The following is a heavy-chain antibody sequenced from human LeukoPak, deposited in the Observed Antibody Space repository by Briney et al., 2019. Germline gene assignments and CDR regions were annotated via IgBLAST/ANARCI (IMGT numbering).Heavy chain of an antibody. Sequence: AETLSLTCAVYGGSFSGYYWSWIRQPPGKGLEWIGEIVHNGNTKYNPSLKSRVTISVDTSKNQFSLNLTSVTAADTAVYYCARFGSSTWYKGAFDIWGQGTMVTV. CDR3: ARFGSSTWYKGAFDI. J-gene: IGHJ3*02. CDR1: GGSFSGYY. V-gene: IGHV4-34*12. CDR2: IVHNGNT. D-gene: IGHD6-13*01.